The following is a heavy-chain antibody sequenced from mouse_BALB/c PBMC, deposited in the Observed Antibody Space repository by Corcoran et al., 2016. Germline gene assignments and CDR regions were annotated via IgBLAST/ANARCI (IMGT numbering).Heavy chain of an antibody. J-gene: IGHJ2*01. CDR1: GYSFTSYY. CDR3: ARSSYGNYFDY. D-gene: IGHD2-10*01. V-gene: IGHV1-66*01. CDR2: IFPGSGNT. Sequence: QVQLQQSGPELVKPGASVKISCKASGYSFTSYYIHWVKQRPGRGLEWIGWIFPGSGNTKYNEKFKGKATLTADTSSSTAYMQLSSLTSEDSAVYFCARSSYGNYFDYWGQGTTLTVSS.